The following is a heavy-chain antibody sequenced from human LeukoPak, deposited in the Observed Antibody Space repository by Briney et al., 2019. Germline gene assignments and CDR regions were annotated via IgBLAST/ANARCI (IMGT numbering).Heavy chain of an antibody. D-gene: IGHD6-13*01. CDR1: GFTFSTYW. Sequence: PGGSLRLSCAASGFTFSTYWMHWVRHAPGKGLVWVSRINGDGGSRNYADSVKGRFTISRDNAKNTLYLQMSSLRVEDTAVYYCASASSHRTAAGGDYWGQGTPVTVST. J-gene: IGHJ4*02. V-gene: IGHV3-74*01. CDR2: INGDGGSR. CDR3: ASASSHRTAAGGDY.